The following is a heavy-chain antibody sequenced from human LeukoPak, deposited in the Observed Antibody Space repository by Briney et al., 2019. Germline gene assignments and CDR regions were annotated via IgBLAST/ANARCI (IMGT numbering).Heavy chain of an antibody. Sequence: SETLSLTCTVSGGSISSYYWSWIRQPPGKGLEWIGYIYYSGSTNYNPSLKSRVTISVDTSKNQFPLKLSSVTAADTAVYYCARLWFGEFRGVNWFDPWGQGTLVTVSS. CDR2: IYYSGST. CDR1: GGSISSYY. CDR3: ARLWFGEFRGVNWFDP. D-gene: IGHD3-10*01. J-gene: IGHJ5*02. V-gene: IGHV4-59*08.